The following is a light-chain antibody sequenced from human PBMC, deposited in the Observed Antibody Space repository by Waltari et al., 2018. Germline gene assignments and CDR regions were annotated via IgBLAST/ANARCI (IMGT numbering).Light chain of an antibody. CDR2: DVY. Sequence: QSALTQPASVSGSPGQSLTISCTGTSSDVGDYNYVPWYQQHPGKGPKPRIYDVYNRPSGVSNRFSGSKSGNTASLTISGLQAEDEGDYYCSSYTSSSTVVFGGGTKLTVL. J-gene: IGLJ2*01. CDR3: SSYTSSSTVV. V-gene: IGLV2-14*03. CDR1: SSDVGDYNY.